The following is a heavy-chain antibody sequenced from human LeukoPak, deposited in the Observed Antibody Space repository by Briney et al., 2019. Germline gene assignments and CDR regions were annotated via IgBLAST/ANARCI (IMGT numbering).Heavy chain of an antibody. Sequence: GESLKVSCKGSGYSFTNYWIGWVRQMPGKGLEWMGLFFPGDSDTRYSPSFQDQITISVDTSINTAYLQWSSLKASDTAMYYCARQGTSLGIVAVAGDFDYWGQGTLVTVSS. D-gene: IGHD6-19*01. V-gene: IGHV5-51*01. CDR1: GYSFTNYW. J-gene: IGHJ4*02. CDR3: ARQGTSLGIVAVAGDFDY. CDR2: FFPGDSDT.